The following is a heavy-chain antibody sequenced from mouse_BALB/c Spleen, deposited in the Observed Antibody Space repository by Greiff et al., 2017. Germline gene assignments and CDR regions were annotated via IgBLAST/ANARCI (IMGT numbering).Heavy chain of an antibody. D-gene: IGHD1-2*01. V-gene: IGHV1-80*01. J-gene: IGHJ2*01. CDR2: ICAGDGAT. Sequence: QVQLKQSGAELVRPGSSVKISCKASGYAFSGYWMNWVKQRPGKGLEWIGQICAGDGATNNNGKFKCKATLTADKSSSTAYLQLSSLTSEDSAVDFWATYYDYDFDYWGQGTTLTVSS. CDR3: ATYYDYDFDY. CDR1: GYAFSGYW.